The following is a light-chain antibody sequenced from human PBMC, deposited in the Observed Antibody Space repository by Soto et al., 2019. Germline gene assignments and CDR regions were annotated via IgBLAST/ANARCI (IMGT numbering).Light chain of an antibody. CDR3: QQYGSSPPRT. J-gene: IGKJ1*01. CDR1: QSVSNDF. V-gene: IGKV3-20*01. CDR2: GAS. Sequence: IVLTQSPGSLSLSQGERATLSCRSSQSVSNDFLAWYQQKPGQAPRLLIYGASTRATDVPDRFSGSGSGADFTLTISRLEPEDFAVYYCQQYGSSPPRTFGQGTKVDIK.